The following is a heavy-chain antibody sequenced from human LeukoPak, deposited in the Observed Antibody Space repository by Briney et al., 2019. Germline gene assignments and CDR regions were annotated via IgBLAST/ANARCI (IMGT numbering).Heavy chain of an antibody. J-gene: IGHJ4*02. Sequence: SETLPLTCTVSGGSISSYYWSWLRQPPGKGLEYIGYTHYSGSTNYNPSLKSRVTISLDTSGNQFSLKLSSVTAADTAVYYCAKDERKMATTRYYFDYWGQGTLVTVSS. CDR3: AKDERKMATTRYYFDY. CDR2: THYSGST. D-gene: IGHD5-24*01. CDR1: GGSISSYY. V-gene: IGHV4-59*01.